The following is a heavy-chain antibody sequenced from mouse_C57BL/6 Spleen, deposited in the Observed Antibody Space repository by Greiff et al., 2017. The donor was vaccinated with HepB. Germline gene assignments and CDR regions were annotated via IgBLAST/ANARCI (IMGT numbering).Heavy chain of an antibody. CDR1: GYTFTSYW. J-gene: IGHJ2*01. CDR3: ARRYGSSYEYFDY. D-gene: IGHD1-1*01. CDR2: IHPNSGST. Sequence: QIQLQQPGAELVKPGASVKLSCKASGYTFTSYWMHWVKQRPGQGLEWIGMIHPNSGSTNYNEKFKSKATLTVDKSSSTAYMQLSSLTSEDSAVYYCARRYGSSYEYFDYWGQGTTLTVSS. V-gene: IGHV1-64*01.